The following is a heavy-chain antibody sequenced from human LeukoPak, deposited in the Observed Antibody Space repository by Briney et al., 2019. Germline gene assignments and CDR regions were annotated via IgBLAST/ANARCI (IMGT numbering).Heavy chain of an antibody. CDR2: IYYSGSS. D-gene: IGHD3-10*01. CDR3: ARSPLLLWFGESMVDAFDI. CDR1: GGSISSYY. V-gene: IGHV4-39*07. Sequence: PSETLSLTCTVSGGSISSYYWGWIRQPPGKGLEWIGSIYYSGSSYYNPSLKSRVTISVDTSKNQFSLKLSSVTAADTAVYYCARSPLLLWFGESMVDAFDIWGQGTMVTVSS. J-gene: IGHJ3*02.